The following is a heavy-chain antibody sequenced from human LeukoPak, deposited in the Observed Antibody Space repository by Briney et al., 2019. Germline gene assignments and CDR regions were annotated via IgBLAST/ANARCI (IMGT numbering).Heavy chain of an antibody. J-gene: IGHJ6*03. CDR1: GGTFSSYA. Sequence: GASVKVSCKASGGTFSSYAICWVRQAPGQGLEWMGGIIPIFGTANYAQKFQGRVTITTDESTSTAYMELSSLRSEDTAVYYCAFGYSNYFGYYYYYMDVWGKGTTVTVSS. CDR2: IIPIFGTA. D-gene: IGHD4-11*01. V-gene: IGHV1-69*05. CDR3: AFGYSNYFGYYYYYMDV.